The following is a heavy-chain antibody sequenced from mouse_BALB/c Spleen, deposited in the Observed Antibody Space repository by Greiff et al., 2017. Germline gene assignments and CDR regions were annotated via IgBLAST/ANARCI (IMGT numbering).Heavy chain of an antibody. V-gene: IGHV1S56*01. CDR2: IYPGDGST. CDR3: ARPGDSDY. J-gene: IGHJ2*01. Sequence: QVQLKQSGPELVKPGASVKMSCKASGYTFTSYYIHWVKQRPGQGLEWIGWIYPGDGSTKYNEKFKGKTTLTADKSSSTAYMLLSSLTSEDSAIYFCARPGDSDYWGQGTTLTVSS. D-gene: IGHD2-13*01. CDR1: GYTFTSYY.